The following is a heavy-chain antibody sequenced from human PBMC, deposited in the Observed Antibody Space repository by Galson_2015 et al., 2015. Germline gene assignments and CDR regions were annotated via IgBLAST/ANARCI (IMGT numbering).Heavy chain of an antibody. J-gene: IGHJ6*02. CDR3: AAGITMVRDSRDDYYGMDV. D-gene: IGHD3-10*01. V-gene: IGHV1-2*04. CDR2: INPNSGGT. Sequence: SVKVSCKASGYTFTGYYMHWVRQAPGQGLEWMGWINPNSGGTNYAQKFQGWVTMTRDTSISTAYMELSRLRSDDTAVYYCAAGITMVRDSRDDYYGMDVWGQGTTV. CDR1: GYTFTGYY.